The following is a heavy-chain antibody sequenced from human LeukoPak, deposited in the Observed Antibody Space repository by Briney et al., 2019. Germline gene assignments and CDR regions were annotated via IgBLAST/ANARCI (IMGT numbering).Heavy chain of an antibody. CDR3: ARDGGFVPAANNWFDP. J-gene: IGHJ5*02. V-gene: IGHV1-2*02. Sequence: ASVKVSCKASGYTFTGYYMHWVRQAPGQGLEWMGWINPNSGGTNYAQKFQGRVTMTRDTSISTAYMELSRLRSDDTAVYYCARDGGFVPAANNWFDPWGQGTLVTVPS. CDR1: GYTFTGYY. D-gene: IGHD2-2*01. CDR2: INPNSGGT.